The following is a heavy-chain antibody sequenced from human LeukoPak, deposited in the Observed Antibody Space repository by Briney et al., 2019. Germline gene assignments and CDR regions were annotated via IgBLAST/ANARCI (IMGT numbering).Heavy chain of an antibody. D-gene: IGHD3-22*01. J-gene: IGHJ4*02. CDR1: GFTFSDYY. CDR3: ARWKDEYYYDSSGFDY. Sequence: GGSLRLSCAASGFTFSDYYMSWIRQAPGKGLEWVSYISSSGSTIYYADSVKGRFTISRDNAKNSLYLQMNSLRAEDTAVYYCARWKDEYYYDSSGFDYWGQGTLVTVSS. CDR2: ISSSGSTI. V-gene: IGHV3-11*01.